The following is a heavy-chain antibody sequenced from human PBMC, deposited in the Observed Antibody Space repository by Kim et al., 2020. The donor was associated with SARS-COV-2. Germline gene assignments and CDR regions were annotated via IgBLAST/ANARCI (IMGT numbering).Heavy chain of an antibody. J-gene: IGHJ3*02. CDR3: ARDPPGEWDPLRNAFDI. Sequence: GGSLRLSCAASGFTVSSNYMSWVRQAPGKGLEWVSVIYSGGSTYYADSVKGRFTISRDNSKNTLYLQMNSLRAEDTAVYYCARDPPGEWDPLRNAFDIWGQGTMVTVSS. V-gene: IGHV3-66*01. CDR1: GFTVSSNY. CDR2: IYSGGST. D-gene: IGHD1-26*01.